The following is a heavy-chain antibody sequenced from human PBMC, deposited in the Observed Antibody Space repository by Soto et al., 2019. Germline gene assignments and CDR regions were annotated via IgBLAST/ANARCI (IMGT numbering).Heavy chain of an antibody. CDR2: INGGGSSI. CDR3: ARGQGGTYGHYDY. Sequence: EVQLVESGGVLVQPGGSLRLSCAASGFIFSSYWIQWVRQAPGKGLVWLSRINGGGSSITYADSVKGRFTIARNSAENTVYLQMNSLRADDTAVYYCARGQGGTYGHYDYWGQGTLVTVSS. J-gene: IGHJ4*02. CDR1: GFIFSSYW. V-gene: IGHV3-74*01. D-gene: IGHD1-26*01.